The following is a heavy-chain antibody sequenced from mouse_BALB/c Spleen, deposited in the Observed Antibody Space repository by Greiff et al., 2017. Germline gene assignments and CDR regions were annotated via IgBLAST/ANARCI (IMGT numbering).Heavy chain of an antibody. CDR2: ISDGGSYT. CDR3: ARAGYYAMDY. Sequence: EVQLVESGGGLVKPGGSLKLSCAASGFTFSDYYMYWVRQTPEKRLEWVATISDGGSYTYYPDSVKGRFTISRDNAKNNLYLQMSSLKSEDTAMHYCARAGYYAMDYWGQGTSVTVSS. CDR1: GFTFSDYY. V-gene: IGHV5-4*02. J-gene: IGHJ4*01.